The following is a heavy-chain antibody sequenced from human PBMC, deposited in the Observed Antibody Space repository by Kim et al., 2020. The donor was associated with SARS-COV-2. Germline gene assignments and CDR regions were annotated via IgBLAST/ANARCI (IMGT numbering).Heavy chain of an antibody. Sequence: GGSLRLSCAASGFTFSSYEMNWVRQAPGKGLEWVSCISSSGSTIYYADSVKGRFTISRDNAKNSLYLQMNSLRAEDTAIYYCASTYSGYDYGCSGGSCYSDVDYWGQGTLVTVSS. J-gene: IGHJ4*02. D-gene: IGHD2-15*01. CDR1: GFTFSSYE. CDR3: ASTYSGYDYGCSGGSCYSDVDY. V-gene: IGHV3-48*03. CDR2: ISSSGSTI.